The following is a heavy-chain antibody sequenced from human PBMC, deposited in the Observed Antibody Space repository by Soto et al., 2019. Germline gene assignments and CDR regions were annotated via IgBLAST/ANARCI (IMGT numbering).Heavy chain of an antibody. CDR1: GFTFSAYS. CDR3: ARVRGYSYGFHY. V-gene: IGHV3-48*02. D-gene: IGHD5-18*01. J-gene: IGHJ4*02. CDR2: IRSSSSAI. Sequence: GSLRLSCAASGFTFSAYSMNWVRQAPGKGLEWVSYIRSSSSAIYYANSVKGRFAISRDNAKNSLYLQMNSLRDEDTAVYYCARVRGYSYGFHYWGQGTLVTVSS.